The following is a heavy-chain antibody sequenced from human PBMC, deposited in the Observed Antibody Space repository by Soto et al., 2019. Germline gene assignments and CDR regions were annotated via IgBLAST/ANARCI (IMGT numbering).Heavy chain of an antibody. D-gene: IGHD3-9*01. CDR1: GYTLTELS. CDR3: ATVLPCDILTGYALDP. J-gene: IGHJ5*02. Sequence: ASVKVSCKVSGYTLTELSMHWVRQAPGKGLEWMGGFDPEDGETIYAQKFQGRVTMTEDTSTDTAYMELSSLRSEDTAVYYCATVLPCDILTGYALDPWGQGTLVTVSS. CDR2: FDPEDGET. V-gene: IGHV1-24*01.